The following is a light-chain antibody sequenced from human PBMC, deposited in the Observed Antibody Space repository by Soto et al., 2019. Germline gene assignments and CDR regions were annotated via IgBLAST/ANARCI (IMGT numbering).Light chain of an antibody. CDR2: AAS. V-gene: IGKV1-9*01. CDR1: QGISRY. J-gene: IGKJ1*01. Sequence: DIQLTQSPSFLSASVGDRVTITCRASQGISRYLAWYQQKPGKAPKLLIYAASTLQSGVPSRFGGSGSGTEFTLTISSLQPEDFATYYCQQLTSYPRTFGQGTKVEIK. CDR3: QQLTSYPRT.